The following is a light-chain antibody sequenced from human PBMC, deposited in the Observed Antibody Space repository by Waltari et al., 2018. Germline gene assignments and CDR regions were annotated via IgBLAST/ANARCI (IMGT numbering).Light chain of an antibody. J-gene: IGKJ5*01. Sequence: DIVMTQSPPSLTVLHGRPSPISCRSSQCLLDNNEDNYLDWYLQKPGQSPQILIYVGSNRASGVPDRFSGSGSGTDFTLKISRVEAEDAGVYYCMEALQSVTFGQGTRLEIK. CDR2: VGS. CDR3: MEALQSVT. CDR1: QCLLDNNEDNY. V-gene: IGKV2-28*01.